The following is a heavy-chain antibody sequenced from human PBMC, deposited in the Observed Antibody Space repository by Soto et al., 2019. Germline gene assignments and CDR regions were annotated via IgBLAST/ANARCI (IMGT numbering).Heavy chain of an antibody. J-gene: IGHJ4*02. Sequence: QVQLVQSGAEVQKPGSSVKVSCKASGGTFSSYAISWVRQAPGQGLEWMGGIIPIFGTANYAQKFQGRVTITADESTSTAYMELSSLRSEDTAVYYCARGKGNYDYVWGSYRYSYYFDYWGQGTLVTVSS. D-gene: IGHD3-16*02. CDR1: GGTFSSYA. V-gene: IGHV1-69*01. CDR3: ARGKGNYDYVWGSYRYSYYFDY. CDR2: IIPIFGTA.